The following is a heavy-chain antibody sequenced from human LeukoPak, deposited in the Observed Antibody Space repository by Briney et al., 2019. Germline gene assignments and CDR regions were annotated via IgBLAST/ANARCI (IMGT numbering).Heavy chain of an antibody. J-gene: IGHJ4*02. CDR3: ARAYYYGSGTNLDY. Sequence: SGTLSLTCAVPGGSISSSNWWSWVRQPPGKGLEWIGEIYHSGSTNYNPSLKSRVTISVDKSKNQFSLKLSSVTAADTAVYYCARAYYYGSGTNLDYWGQGTLVTVSS. D-gene: IGHD3-10*01. CDR2: IYHSGST. CDR1: GGSISSSNW. V-gene: IGHV4-4*02.